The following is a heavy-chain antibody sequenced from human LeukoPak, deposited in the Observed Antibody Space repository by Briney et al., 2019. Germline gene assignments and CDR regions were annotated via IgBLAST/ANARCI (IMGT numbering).Heavy chain of an antibody. J-gene: IGHJ4*02. CDR2: IYENGGTT. CDR1: GFTFRSHA. Sequence: GGSLRLSCVGSGFTFRSHAMSWVRQAPEKGLELVSGIYENGGTTYYADSVKGRFSISRDNSKNTLYLQMDSLRGEDTAVYYCAKDFRIGYSAHFDYWGQGALVTVSS. D-gene: IGHD2-21*01. CDR3: AKDFRIGYSAHFDY. V-gene: IGHV3-23*01.